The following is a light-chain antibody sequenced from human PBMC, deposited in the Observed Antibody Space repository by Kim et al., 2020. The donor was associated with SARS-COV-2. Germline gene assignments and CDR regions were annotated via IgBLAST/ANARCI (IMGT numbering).Light chain of an antibody. V-gene: IGLV2-8*01. CDR3: SSYGGSDNLV. Sequence: QSALTQPPSASGSPGQSVTISCTGTSSDVGSYDYVSWYQQHPGKAPKLIIYEVAKRPSGVPDRFSGSKSGNTASLTASGLQPEDEADYYCSSYGGSDNLVFGGGTQLTVL. J-gene: IGLJ2*01. CDR2: EVA. CDR1: SSDVGSYDY.